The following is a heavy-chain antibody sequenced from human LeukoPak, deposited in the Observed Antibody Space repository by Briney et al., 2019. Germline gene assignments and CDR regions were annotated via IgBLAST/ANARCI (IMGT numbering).Heavy chain of an antibody. V-gene: IGHV1-2*04. D-gene: IGHD3-10*01. Sequence: ASVKVSCKASGYTFTGYYMHWVRQAPGQGLEWMGWINPNSGGTNYAQKFQGWVTMTRDTSISTAYMELSRLRSDDTAVYYCASMYYYGSGSPPDYWGQGTLVTVSS. CDR1: GYTFTGYY. CDR2: INPNSGGT. J-gene: IGHJ4*02. CDR3: ASMYYYGSGSPPDY.